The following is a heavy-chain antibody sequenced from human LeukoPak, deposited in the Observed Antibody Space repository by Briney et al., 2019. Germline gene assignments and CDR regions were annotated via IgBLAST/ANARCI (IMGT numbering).Heavy chain of an antibody. Sequence: PGGSLRLSCAASGFTLSDYYMRWLPQAPGKGVEWVSYISSSRSYTNHAHSVKGRFTIARDNAKNSLYMQMNSLRAEDTAVYYCARDPYGDYPLSGWGQGTLVTASS. J-gene: IGHJ4*02. CDR2: ISSSRSYT. V-gene: IGHV3-11*05. CDR3: ARDPYGDYPLSG. D-gene: IGHD4-17*01. CDR1: GFTLSDYY.